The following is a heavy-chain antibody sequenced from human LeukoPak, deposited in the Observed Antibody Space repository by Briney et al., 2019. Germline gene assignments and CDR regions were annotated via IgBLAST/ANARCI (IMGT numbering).Heavy chain of an antibody. CDR3: ARDASMINFDY. Sequence: ASVQVSCKASGYTFTVYSINWLRQAPGQGLEWMGWITTSTGKPTYAQGFTGRFVFSLDTSVSTTYLHINSLKAEDTAVYYCARDASMINFDYWGQGSLVTVSS. D-gene: IGHD3-16*01. J-gene: IGHJ4*02. CDR2: ITTSTGKP. CDR1: GYTFTVYS. V-gene: IGHV7-4-1*02.